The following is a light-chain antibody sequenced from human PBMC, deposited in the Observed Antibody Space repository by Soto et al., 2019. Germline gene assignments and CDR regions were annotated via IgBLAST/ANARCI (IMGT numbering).Light chain of an antibody. J-gene: IGLJ2*01. CDR2: STN. V-gene: IGLV1-44*01. CDR1: SSNIGSNS. CDR3: AAWDDSLNGEVV. Sequence: QSVLTQPPSASGTPGQRVTISCSGSSSNIGSNSVNWYQQLPGTAPKLLIYSTNQRPSGVPVRFSGSKSDTSASLAISGLQSEDEADYYCAAWDDSLNGEVVFGGGTKLTVL.